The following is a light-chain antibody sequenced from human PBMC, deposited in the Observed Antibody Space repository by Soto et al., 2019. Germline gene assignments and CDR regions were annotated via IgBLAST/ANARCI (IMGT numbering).Light chain of an antibody. CDR3: QQSYTVPFT. CDR1: QSINSN. J-gene: IGKJ4*01. CDR2: AAS. Sequence: DIQMTQSPSSLSASVGDRVTIACRASQSINSNLNWYQQKPGEAPKVLIYAASNLQSGVPSRFSGGGFGTDFSLTINSLQPEDFATYYCQQSYTVPFTFGGGTKVEIK. V-gene: IGKV1-39*01.